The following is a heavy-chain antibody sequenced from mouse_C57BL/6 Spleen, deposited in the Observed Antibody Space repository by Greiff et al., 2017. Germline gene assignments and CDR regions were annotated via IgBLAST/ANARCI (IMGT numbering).Heavy chain of an antibody. CDR3: ARRAPHYYGSSYWYFDV. CDR1: GFSLSTSGMG. V-gene: IGHV8-12*01. D-gene: IGHD1-1*01. J-gene: IGHJ1*03. CDR2: IYWDDDK. Sequence: QVTLKVCGPGILQSSQTLSLTCSFSGFSLSTSGMGVSWIRQPSGKGLEWLAHIYWDDDKRYNPSLKSRLTISKDTSRHQVFLKITSVDTADTATDYCARRAPHYYGSSYWYFDVWGTGTTVTVSS.